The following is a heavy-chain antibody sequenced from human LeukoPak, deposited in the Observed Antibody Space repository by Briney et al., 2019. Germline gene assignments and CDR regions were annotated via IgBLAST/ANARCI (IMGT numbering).Heavy chain of an antibody. J-gene: IGHJ6*02. CDR1: GFTFNNYA. CDR2: ISYAGTNK. V-gene: IGHV3-30*04. Sequence: GGSLRLSCAASGFTFNNYAMHWVRQAPGKGLEWMADISYAGTNKYYADSVKGRFTISRDKSKNTLYLQMNSLRPDDTAVYYCARAAGMDVWGQGTTVTVSS. CDR3: ARAAGMDV.